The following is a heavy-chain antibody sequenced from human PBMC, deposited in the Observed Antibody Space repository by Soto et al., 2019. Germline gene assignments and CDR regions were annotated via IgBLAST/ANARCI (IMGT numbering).Heavy chain of an antibody. J-gene: IGHJ4*02. CDR3: ARVRYHDTSGYYDVDY. V-gene: IGHV1-18*01. CDR1: GYIFTNYG. D-gene: IGHD3-22*01. CDR2: ISAYDGLT. Sequence: QVQLVQSAAEVKKPGASVKVSCKTSGYIFTNYGISWVRQAPGQGLEWMGWISAYDGLTNHSQKFQGRVTMTTDTSTSTAYMELRSLSSDDAAVYYCARVRYHDTSGYYDVDYWGQGTLGTVSS.